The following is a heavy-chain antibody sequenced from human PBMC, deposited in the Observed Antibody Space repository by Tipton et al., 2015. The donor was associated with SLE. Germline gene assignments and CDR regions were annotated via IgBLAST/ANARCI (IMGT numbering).Heavy chain of an antibody. Sequence: TLSLTCAVYGGSFSGYYWSWIRQPPGKGLEWIGEINHSGSTHYNPSLKSRVTISVDTSKNQFSRKLSSVTAADTAVYYWAGTYYGDYVWFDPWGQGILVTVSS. CDR3: AGTYYGDYVWFDP. CDR2: INHSGST. D-gene: IGHD4-17*01. J-gene: IGHJ5*02. CDR1: GGSFSGYY. V-gene: IGHV4-34*01.